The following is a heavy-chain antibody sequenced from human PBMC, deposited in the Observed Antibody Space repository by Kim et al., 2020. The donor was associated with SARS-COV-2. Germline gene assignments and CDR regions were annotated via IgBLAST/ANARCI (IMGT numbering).Heavy chain of an antibody. Sequence: SPTLSLTCAISGDSVSSNSAAWTWIRQSPSRGLEWLGKTYYRSKWYNDYAVSVKSRITINPDTSKNQFSLQLNSVTPEDTAVYYCVREGYYFDYWGQGTLVTVSS. V-gene: IGHV6-1*01. J-gene: IGHJ4*02. D-gene: IGHD3-16*01. CDR2: TYYRSKWYN. CDR1: GDSVSSNSAA. CDR3: VREGYYFDY.